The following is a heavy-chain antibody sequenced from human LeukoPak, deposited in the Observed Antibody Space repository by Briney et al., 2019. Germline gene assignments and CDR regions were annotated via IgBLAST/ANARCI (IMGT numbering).Heavy chain of an antibody. J-gene: IGHJ4*02. Sequence: PSETLSLTCTVSGGSISSYYWSWIRQSPGKGLEWIGYIYNSGGTNYNPSLKSRVTISVDTSKNQFSLKLTSVTAADTAVYYCARDLGQYFDYWGQGTLVTVSS. D-gene: IGHD3-16*01. V-gene: IGHV4-59*01. CDR1: GGSISSYY. CDR2: IYNSGGT. CDR3: ARDLGQYFDY.